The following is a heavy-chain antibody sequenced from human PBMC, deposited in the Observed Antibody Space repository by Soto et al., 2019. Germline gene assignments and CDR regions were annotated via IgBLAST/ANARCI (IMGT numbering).Heavy chain of an antibody. CDR1: GFTVSNNY. CDR3: ARDYSSTLSNPFAY. CDR2: IYSVGNR. D-gene: IGHD2-15*01. V-gene: IGHV3-53*01. Sequence: GGSLRLSCAVSGFTVSNNYMSWVRQAPGKGTEWVAVIYSVGNRYYADSVKGRFSVSRDSAKNTLYLQMDNLRAEDTAVYYCARDYSSTLSNPFAYWGQGTWVTVSS. J-gene: IGHJ4*02.